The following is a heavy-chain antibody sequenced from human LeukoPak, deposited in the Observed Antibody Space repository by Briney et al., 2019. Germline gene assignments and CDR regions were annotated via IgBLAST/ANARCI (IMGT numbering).Heavy chain of an antibody. J-gene: IGHJ5*02. D-gene: IGHD6-6*01. CDR3: AKDRGGSSSDWFDP. CDR2: TYYRSRWYN. V-gene: IGHV6-1*01. Sequence: SQTLSLTCAISGDSISSNSATWNWIRQSPSRGLEWLGRTYYRSRWYNDDAVSVKSRIIINSDTSKNQFSLQLNSVTPEDTAVYYCAKDRGGSSSDWFDPWGQGTLVIVAS. CDR1: GDSISSNSAT.